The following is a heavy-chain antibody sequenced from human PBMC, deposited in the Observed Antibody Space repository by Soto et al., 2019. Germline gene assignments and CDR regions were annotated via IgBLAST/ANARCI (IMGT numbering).Heavy chain of an antibody. CDR1: GFSLSSIGVG. J-gene: IGHJ3*01. Sequence: QITLKDSGPTLVKPTQTLTLTCTFSGFSLSSIGVGVGWIRQPPGKALEWLGILYWDDDKHYSPSLKSRISIAKDTSKDQVVLTLTNMDPVDTATYYCAHTIVVVPTAHDAFDVWGQGTMVTVSS. D-gene: IGHD2-2*01. V-gene: IGHV2-5*02. CDR3: AHTIVVVPTAHDAFDV. CDR2: LYWDDDK.